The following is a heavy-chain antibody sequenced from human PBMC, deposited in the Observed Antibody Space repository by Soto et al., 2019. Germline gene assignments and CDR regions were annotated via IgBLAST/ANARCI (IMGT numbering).Heavy chain of an antibody. J-gene: IGHJ4*02. V-gene: IGHV3-30-3*01. CDR2: ISYDGSNK. CDR3: VGTTGTTTQLYY. CDR1: GFTFSSYA. Sequence: QVQLVESGGGVVQPGRSLRLSCAASGFTFSSYAMHWVRQAPGKGLEWVAVISYDGSNKYYADSVKGRFTISRDNSKNRLYLPMNSLRAEDTAVYYCVGTTGTTTQLYYSCEGTLVTVSS. D-gene: IGHD1-1*01.